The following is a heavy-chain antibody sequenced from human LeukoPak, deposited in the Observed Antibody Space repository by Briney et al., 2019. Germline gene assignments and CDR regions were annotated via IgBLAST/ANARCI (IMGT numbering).Heavy chain of an antibody. CDR2: IRYDGNNK. J-gene: IGHJ4*02. CDR3: ARDRHVYYDILTGYASYFEY. CDR1: GITFSNYG. D-gene: IGHD3-9*01. V-gene: IGHV3-30*02. Sequence: GGSLRLSCVASGITFSNYGMHWVRQAPGKGLEWVAFIRYDGNNKFYADSVKGRFTISRDNSKNTLYLQMNSLRPEDTAVYYCARDRHVYYDILTGYASYFEYWGQGALVTVSS.